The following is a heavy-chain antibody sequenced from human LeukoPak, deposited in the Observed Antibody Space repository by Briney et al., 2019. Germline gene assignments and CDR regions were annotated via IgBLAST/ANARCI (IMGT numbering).Heavy chain of an antibody. CDR1: GYTFTSYG. Sequence: EASVKVSCKPSGYTFTSYGISWVRQAPGQGLEWMGWISAYNGNTNYAQKLQGRVTMTTDTSTSTAYMELRSLRSDDTAVYYCARTLMALDGDLGWFDPWGQGTLVTVSS. J-gene: IGHJ5*02. CDR2: ISAYNGNT. D-gene: IGHD4-17*01. CDR3: ARTLMALDGDLGWFDP. V-gene: IGHV1-18*01.